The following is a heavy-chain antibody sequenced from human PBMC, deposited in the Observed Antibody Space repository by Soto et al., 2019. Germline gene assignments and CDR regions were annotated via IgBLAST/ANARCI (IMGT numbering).Heavy chain of an antibody. Sequence: GASVKVSCKASGYTFTSYAMHWVRQAPGQRLEWMGWINAGNGNTKYSQKFQGRVTITRDTSASTAYMELSSLRSEDTAVYYCASNYYGSGSYYNQAFDYWGQGTLVTVSS. CDR3: ASNYYGSGSYYNQAFDY. J-gene: IGHJ4*02. CDR2: INAGNGNT. D-gene: IGHD3-10*01. V-gene: IGHV1-3*01. CDR1: GYTFTSYA.